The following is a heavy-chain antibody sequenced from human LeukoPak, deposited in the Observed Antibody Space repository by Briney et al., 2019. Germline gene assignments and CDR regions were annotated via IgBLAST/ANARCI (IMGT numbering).Heavy chain of an antibody. CDR3: AKGYDYYDSSGPFDY. D-gene: IGHD3-22*01. V-gene: IGHV3-43*02. CDR1: GFTSDDYA. Sequence: GGSLRLSCAASGFTSDDYAMHWVRQAPGKGLEWVSLISGDGGSTYYADSVKGRFTISRDNSKNSLYLQMNSLRTGDTALYYCAKGYDYYDSSGPFDYWGQGTLVTVSS. CDR2: ISGDGGST. J-gene: IGHJ4*02.